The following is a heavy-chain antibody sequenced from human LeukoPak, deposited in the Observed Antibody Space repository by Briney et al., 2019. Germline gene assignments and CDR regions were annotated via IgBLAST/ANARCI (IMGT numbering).Heavy chain of an antibody. CDR1: GRSISSGNYY. Sequence: SQTLSLTCTVSGRSISSGNYYWGWIRRPAGKELESIVRIYTSGSTNYNRCLKSRVTISGDTSKNQFSLKLSSVTAADTAFYCCARVGNSGTYQFDYWGQGTLVTVSS. V-gene: IGHV4-61*02. CDR3: ARVGNSGTYQFDY. CDR2: IYTSGST. D-gene: IGHD1-26*01. J-gene: IGHJ4*02.